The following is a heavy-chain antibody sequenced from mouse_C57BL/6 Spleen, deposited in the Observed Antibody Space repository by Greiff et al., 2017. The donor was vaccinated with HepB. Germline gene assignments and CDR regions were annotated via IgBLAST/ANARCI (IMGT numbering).Heavy chain of an antibody. CDR3: ARDQYARFAY. Sequence: EVQLVESGPGLVKPSQSLSLSCSVTGYSITSGYYWNWIRQFPGNKLEWMGYISYDGSNNYNPSLKNRISITRDTSKNQFFLKLNSVTTEDTATYYCARDQYARFAYWGQGTLVTVSA. CDR1: GYSITSGYY. D-gene: IGHD6-5*01. CDR2: ISYDGSN. V-gene: IGHV3-6*01. J-gene: IGHJ3*01.